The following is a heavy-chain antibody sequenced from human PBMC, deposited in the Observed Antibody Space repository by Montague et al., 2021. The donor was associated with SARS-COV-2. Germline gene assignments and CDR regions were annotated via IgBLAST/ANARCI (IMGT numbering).Heavy chain of an antibody. V-gene: IGHV4-34*01. J-gene: IGHJ4*02. CDR2: INHSGST. Sequence: SETLSLTCAVYGGSFSGYYWSWIRQPPGKGLEWIGEINHSGSTNYNPSLKSRVTISVDTSKNQFSLKLSSVTAADTAVYYCARGLHEPLDYWGQGTLATVS. D-gene: IGHD1-14*01. CDR1: GGSFSGYY. CDR3: ARGLHEPLDY.